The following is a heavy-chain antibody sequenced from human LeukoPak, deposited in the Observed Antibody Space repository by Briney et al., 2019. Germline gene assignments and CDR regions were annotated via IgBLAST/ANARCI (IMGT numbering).Heavy chain of an antibody. D-gene: IGHD2-15*01. J-gene: IGHJ4*02. Sequence: KSGGSLRLSCAASGFTFTSYSMTGVRQAPGRGLEWVARIKEDGTEIYYVDSVKGRFTISRDNAKKSLYLQMNSLRAEDTAVYYCAREWWYLDYWGQGTLVTVSS. V-gene: IGHV3-7*05. CDR3: AREWWYLDY. CDR2: IKEDGTEI. CDR1: GFTFTSYS.